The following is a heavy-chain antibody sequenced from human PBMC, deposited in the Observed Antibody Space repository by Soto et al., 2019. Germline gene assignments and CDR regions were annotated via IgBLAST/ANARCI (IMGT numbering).Heavy chain of an antibody. J-gene: IGHJ4*02. V-gene: IGHV4-61*01. CDR1: GGSVNIGTYS. CDR3: TRGGDPYKTGH. Sequence: QVQLQESGPGLVKPSETLSLTCTVPGGSVNIGTYSWSWIRQPPGKGLEWIGFIHYSGSTNYNPSLKGRVTMSVDTSQNQFSLKLTSVNTADTAIYYCTRGGDPYKTGHWGQGTLVTVSS. D-gene: IGHD2-21*01. CDR2: IHYSGST.